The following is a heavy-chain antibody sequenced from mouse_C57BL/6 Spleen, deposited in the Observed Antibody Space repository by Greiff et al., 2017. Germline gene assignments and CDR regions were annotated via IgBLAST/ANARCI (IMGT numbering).Heavy chain of an antibody. J-gene: IGHJ2*01. CDR2: LDPSDSYT. CDR3: ARSVSSYYLDY. CDR1: GYTFPSYW. D-gene: IGHD1-3*01. Sequence: QVQLQQPGAELVMPGASVKLSCKASGYTFPSYWMHWVKQRPGQGLEWIGELDPSDSYTNYNHKFKGKSTVTVDKSSSPAYMQLSSLTSEDSAAYYCARSVSSYYLDYWGQGTTLTVSS. V-gene: IGHV1-69*01.